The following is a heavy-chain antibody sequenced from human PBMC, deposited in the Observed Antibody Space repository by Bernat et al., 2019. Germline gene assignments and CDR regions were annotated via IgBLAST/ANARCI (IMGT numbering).Heavy chain of an antibody. V-gene: IGHV3-23*01. J-gene: IGHJ4*02. CDR2: ISAGGETT. CDR3: ARYYNCGGACRAHDC. CDR1: GFTCSDYA. Sequence: EVELLESGGGLEQPGGSLELSCAASGFTCSDYAMSWVRQAPGKGLEWVSTISAGGETTYYPDSVKGRFIMSRDNSKNTLSLQVNRLRGEDTAVYYCARYYNCGGACRAHDCWGQGTQVTVSS. D-gene: IGHD2-21*02.